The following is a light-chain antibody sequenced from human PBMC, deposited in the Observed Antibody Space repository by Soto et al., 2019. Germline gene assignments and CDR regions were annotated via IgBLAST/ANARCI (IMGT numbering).Light chain of an antibody. V-gene: IGKV3-20*01. Sequence: EIVLTQSPGTLSLSPGERATLSCRASQSISSIYLAWYQQKPGQAPRLLMYGASSRATGVPDRFSGSGSATDFTLTITRLQPEDFAVYYCHHYGSSPPFTFGPGTIVEI. CDR3: HHYGSSPPFT. CDR1: QSISSIY. J-gene: IGKJ3*01. CDR2: GAS.